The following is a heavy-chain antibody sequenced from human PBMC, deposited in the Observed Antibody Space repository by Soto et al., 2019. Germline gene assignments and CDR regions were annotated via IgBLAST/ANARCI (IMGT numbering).Heavy chain of an antibody. CDR3: ARDRASPYYYGSGSYYYYGMDV. D-gene: IGHD3-10*01. J-gene: IGHJ6*02. Sequence: EVQLVESGGGLVQPGGSLRLSCAASGFTFSSYSMNWVRQAPGKGLEWVSYISSSSSTIYYADSVKGRFTISRDNAKNXXYXQXXSLRDEDTAVYYCARDRASPYYYGSGSYYYYGMDVWGQGTTVTVSS. V-gene: IGHV3-48*02. CDR1: GFTFSSYS. CDR2: ISSSSSTI.